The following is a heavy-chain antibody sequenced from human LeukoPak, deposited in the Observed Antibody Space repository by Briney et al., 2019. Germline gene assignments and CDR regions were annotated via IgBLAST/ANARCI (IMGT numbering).Heavy chain of an antibody. CDR2: IYPGDSDT. CDR3: ARGQSDFWSGYSNWFDT. CDR1: GYSFTSYW. V-gene: IGHV5-51*01. D-gene: IGHD3-3*01. Sequence: GESLKISCKGFGYSFTSYWIGWGRQMPGKGLEWMGIIYPGDSDTRYSPSFQGQVPISADKSISTAYLQWSSLKASDTAMYYCARGQSDFWSGYSNWFDTWGQGTLVTVSS. J-gene: IGHJ5*02.